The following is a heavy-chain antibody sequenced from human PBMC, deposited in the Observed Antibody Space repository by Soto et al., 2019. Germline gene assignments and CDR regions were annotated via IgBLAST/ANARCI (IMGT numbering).Heavy chain of an antibody. CDR1: GYTLTNYY. D-gene: IGHD1-26*01. J-gene: IGHJ4*02. Sequence: GASVKVSCKASGYTLTNYYMHWVRQAPGQGLEWMGIINPSGGSTSYAQKFQGRVTMTRDTSTSTVYMELSSLRSEDTAAYYCARVKNRGTFDYWGQGTLVTVSS. V-gene: IGHV1-46*01. CDR3: ARVKNRGTFDY. CDR2: INPSGGST.